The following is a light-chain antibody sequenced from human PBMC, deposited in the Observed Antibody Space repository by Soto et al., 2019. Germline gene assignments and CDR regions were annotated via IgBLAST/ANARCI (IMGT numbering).Light chain of an antibody. CDR1: SSDVGGYEY. J-gene: IGLJ1*01. V-gene: IGLV2-14*01. CDR2: EVS. CDR3: SSYSLSTAYL. Sequence: QSVLTQPASVSGSPGQSITISCTGTSSDVGGYEYVSWYQIHPGKAPKLMVFEVSNRPSGVSYRFSGSKSGNTASLTISGLQAEVEADYFCSSYSLSTAYLFGTGTKVTVL.